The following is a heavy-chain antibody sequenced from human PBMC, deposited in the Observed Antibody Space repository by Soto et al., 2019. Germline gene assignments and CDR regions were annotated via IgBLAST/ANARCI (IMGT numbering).Heavy chain of an antibody. V-gene: IGHV4-38-2*01. D-gene: IGHD3-10*01. CDR3: ARAAITMIRDNWVDP. Sequence: ASETLSLTCAVSGYSISSGYYWGWIRQPPGKGLEWIGSIYHSGSTYYNPSLKSRVTISVDTSKNQFSLKLSSVTAADTAVYYCARAAITMIRDNWVDPWGQGTLVTVSS. CDR1: GYSISSGYY. J-gene: IGHJ5*02. CDR2: IYHSGST.